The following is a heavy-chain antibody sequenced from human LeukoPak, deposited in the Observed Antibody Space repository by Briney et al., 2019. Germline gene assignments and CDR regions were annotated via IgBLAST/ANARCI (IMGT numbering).Heavy chain of an antibody. CDR2: IKQDGGEK. D-gene: IGHD5-24*01. CDR1: GFTFSSYW. CDR3: AGRGDGNLYYFDH. J-gene: IGHJ4*02. V-gene: IGHV3-7*04. Sequence: GGSLRLSCAASGFTFSSYWMSWVRQAPGKGLEWVSNIKQDGGEKYYVDSVKGRFTISRDNAKNSLYLQMNSLRPEDTAVYYCAGRGDGNLYYFDHWGQGTLVTASS.